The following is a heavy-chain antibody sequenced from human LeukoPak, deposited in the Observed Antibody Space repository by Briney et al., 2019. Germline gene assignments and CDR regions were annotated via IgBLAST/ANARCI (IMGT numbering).Heavy chain of an antibody. CDR3: ARMNGAPRSTRGRNNPKAAAGTGRDVRFDY. V-gene: IGHV4-4*02. D-gene: IGHD6-13*01. CDR1: GGSISSSNW. J-gene: IGHJ4*02. Sequence: SGTLSLTCAVSGGSISSSNWWSWVRQPPGKGLEWIGEIYHSGSTNYNPSLKSRVTISVDKSKNQFSLKLSSVTAADTAVYYCARMNGAPRSTRGRNNPKAAAGTGRDVRFDYWGQGTLVTVSS. CDR2: IYHSGST.